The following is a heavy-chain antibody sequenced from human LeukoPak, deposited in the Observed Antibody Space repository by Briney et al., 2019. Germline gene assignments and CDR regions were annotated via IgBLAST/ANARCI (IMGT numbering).Heavy chain of an antibody. CDR2: IRYDGSNK. D-gene: IGHD3-3*01. CDR3: AKDYDFWSGYYYYYYMDV. J-gene: IGHJ6*03. V-gene: IGHV3-30*02. CDR1: GFTFSSYG. Sequence: GGYLRLSCAASGFTFSSYGMHWVRQAPGKGLEWVAFIRYDGSNKYYADSVKGRFTISRDNSKNTLYLQMNSLRAEDTAVYYCAKDYDFWSGYYYYYYMDVWGKGTTVTVSS.